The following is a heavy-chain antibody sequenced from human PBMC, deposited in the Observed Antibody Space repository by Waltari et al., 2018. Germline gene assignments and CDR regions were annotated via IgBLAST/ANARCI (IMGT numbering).Heavy chain of an antibody. J-gene: IGHJ4*02. V-gene: IGHV3-21*01. D-gene: IGHD6-19*01. Sequence: EVQLVESGGGLVKPGGSLRLSCAASGFTFSSYSMNWVRQAPGKGLEWVSSISSSSSYIYYADSVKGRFTISRDNAKNSLYLQMNSLRAEDTAVYYCAREWLRLGRGSSGWTGCDYWGQGTLVTVSS. CDR1: GFTFSSYS. CDR2: ISSSSSYI. CDR3: AREWLRLGRGSSGWTGCDY.